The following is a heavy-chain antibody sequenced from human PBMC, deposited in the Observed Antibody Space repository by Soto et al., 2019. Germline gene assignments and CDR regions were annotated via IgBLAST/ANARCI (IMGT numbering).Heavy chain of an antibody. V-gene: IGHV3-33*01. CDR2: IWYDGSNK. CDR3: ARVDSPRIGELFPFDY. Sequence: ESGGGVVQPGRSLRLSCAASGFTFSSYGMHWVRQAPGKGLEWVAVIWYDGSNKYYADSVKGRFTISRDNSKNTLYLQMNSLRAEDTAVYYCARVDSPRIGELFPFDYWGQGTLVTVSS. CDR1: GFTFSSYG. D-gene: IGHD3-10*01. J-gene: IGHJ4*02.